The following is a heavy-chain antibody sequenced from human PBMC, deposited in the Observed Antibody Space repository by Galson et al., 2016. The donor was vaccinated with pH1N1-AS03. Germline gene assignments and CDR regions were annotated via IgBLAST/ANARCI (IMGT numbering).Heavy chain of an antibody. D-gene: IGHD3-22*01. V-gene: IGHV3-23*01. J-gene: IGHJ4*02. Sequence: SLRLSCAASGFTFTNYAMSWVRQPPGKGLEWVSVISGSGDNTHYADSVRGRFTISRDNSKNTLYLQMNSLRAEDTAVYYCAKDRRALSGNYYYDQDYWGQGTLVTASS. CDR1: GFTFTNYA. CDR2: ISGSGDNT. CDR3: AKDRRALSGNYYYDQDY.